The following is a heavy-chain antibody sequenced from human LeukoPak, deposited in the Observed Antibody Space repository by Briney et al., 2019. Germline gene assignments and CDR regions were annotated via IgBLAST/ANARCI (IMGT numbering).Heavy chain of an antibody. V-gene: IGHV4-34*01. D-gene: IGHD2-2*01. Sequence: SETLSLTCAVYGGSFSVYYWSWIRQPPGKGLEWIGEINHSGSTNYNPSLKSRVTISVDTSKNQFSLKLSSVTAADTAVYYCARGPSSTSSYYYGMDVWGQGTTVTVSS. J-gene: IGHJ6*02. CDR2: INHSGST. CDR3: ARGPSSTSSYYYGMDV. CDR1: GGSFSVYY.